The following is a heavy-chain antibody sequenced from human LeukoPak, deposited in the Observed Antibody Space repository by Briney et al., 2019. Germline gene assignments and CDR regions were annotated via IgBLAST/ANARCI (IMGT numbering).Heavy chain of an antibody. CDR2: IKQDGSEK. V-gene: IGHV3-7*01. Sequence: AGSLRLSCAASGFTFSSYWMSWVRQAPGKGLEWVANIKQDGSEKYYVDSVKGRFTISRDNAKNSLYLQMNSLRAEDTAVYYCAGESYYYDSSGYYYSGANGFDPWGQGTLVTVSS. D-gene: IGHD3-22*01. J-gene: IGHJ5*02. CDR1: GFTFSSYW. CDR3: AGESYYYDSSGYYYSGANGFDP.